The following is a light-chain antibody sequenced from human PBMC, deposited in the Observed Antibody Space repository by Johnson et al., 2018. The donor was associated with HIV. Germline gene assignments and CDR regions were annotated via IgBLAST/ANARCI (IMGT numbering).Light chain of an antibody. CDR1: SSNIGNNY. Sequence: QSVLMQPPSVSAAPGQKVTISCSGSSSNIGNNYVSWYQQLPGRAPKLLIYDNNKRPSGIPDRFSGSTSGTSATLGTTGLQPGDEADYYGGTWDSSLRVGFFGTGTKVTVL. CDR2: DNN. CDR3: GTWDSSLRVGF. J-gene: IGLJ1*01. V-gene: IGLV1-51*01.